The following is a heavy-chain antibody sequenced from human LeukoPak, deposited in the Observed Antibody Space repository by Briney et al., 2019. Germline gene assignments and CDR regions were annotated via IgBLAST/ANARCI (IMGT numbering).Heavy chain of an antibody. CDR1: GYTFTGYY. CDR2: INPNSGGT. CDR3: ARDDGHFQYRGYDLSDY. Sequence: ASVKVSCKASGYTFTGYYMHWVRQAPGQGLEWMGRINPNSGGTNYAQKFQGRVTMTRDTSISTAYMELSRLRSDDTAVYYCARDDGHFQYRGYDLSDYWGQGTLVTVSS. J-gene: IGHJ4*02. V-gene: IGHV1-2*06. D-gene: IGHD5-12*01.